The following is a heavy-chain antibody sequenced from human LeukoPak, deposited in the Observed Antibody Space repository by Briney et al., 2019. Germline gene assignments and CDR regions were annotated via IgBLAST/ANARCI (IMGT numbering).Heavy chain of an antibody. CDR2: IYSGGNT. J-gene: IGHJ4*02. Sequence: PGGSLRLSCAASGFTVSSNYMSWVRQAPGKGLEWVSVIYSGGNTYYADSVKGRFTISRDNSKNTLYLKMNSLRAEDTAVYYCAREQIIVAAIYFDYWGQGPLVTVSS. CDR3: AREQIIVAAIYFDY. V-gene: IGHV3-53*01. CDR1: GFTVSSNY. D-gene: IGHD2-2*02.